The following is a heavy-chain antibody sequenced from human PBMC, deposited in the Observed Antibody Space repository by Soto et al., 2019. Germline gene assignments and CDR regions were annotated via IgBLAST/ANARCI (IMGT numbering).Heavy chain of an antibody. CDR3: ARSREFDY. Sequence: TLSLTCCVSGGSLSGATYSCRGIRQTPGKGLEWIGYILPSGTTYYNPSLRTRVTTSIAASKNQSSLSLRSLTAADTAVYYCARSREFDYWTQGTLVTVS. J-gene: IGHJ4*02. CDR1: GGSLSGATYS. V-gene: IGHV4-30-2*01. CDR2: ILPSGTT.